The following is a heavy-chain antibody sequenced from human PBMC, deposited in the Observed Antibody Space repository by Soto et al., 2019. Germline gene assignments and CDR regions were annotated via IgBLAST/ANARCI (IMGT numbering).Heavy chain of an antibody. V-gene: IGHV4-39*01. CDR2: IYYIGNT. CDR1: GGPISSSRYY. Sequence: SETLSLTCTVAGGPISSSRYYWGWIRQPPWKGLEWIGSIYYIGNTYYNPSLKSRVTISVDTPKNQFSLKLISVTAADTAVYSCQVSEMATTTLFVYCYFGMDVWGEGTTVAVSS. J-gene: IGHJ6*04. CDR3: QVSEMATTTLFVYCYFGMDV. D-gene: IGHD1-1*01.